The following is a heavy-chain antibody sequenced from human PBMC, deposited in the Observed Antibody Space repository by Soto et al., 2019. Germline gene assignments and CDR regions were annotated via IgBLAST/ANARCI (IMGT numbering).Heavy chain of an antibody. Sequence: EVQLVESGGGLVQPGRSLRLSCAASGFIFDDYAMHWVRQAPGKGLEWVSGMSWNSGTIAYADSVKGRFTVSRDTAKNSLYLQMNSLRADDTVVYYCAKDIRRGFSSAWGDWGQGALVTVSS. CDR2: MSWNSGTI. D-gene: IGHD6-19*01. CDR3: AKDIRRGFSSAWGD. J-gene: IGHJ4*02. V-gene: IGHV3-9*01. CDR1: GFIFDDYA.